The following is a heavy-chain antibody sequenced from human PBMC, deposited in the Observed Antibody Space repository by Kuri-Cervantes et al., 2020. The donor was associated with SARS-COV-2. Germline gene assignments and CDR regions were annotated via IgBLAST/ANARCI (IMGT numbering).Heavy chain of an antibody. CDR3: AEHSETYHPPQGFDI. CDR2: ISGIGGTT. CDR1: GFTFNTYA. D-gene: IGHD1-14*01. Sequence: GESLKIYCAASGFTFNTYAMCWVRQAPGKGLEWVSGISGIGGTTYYADPVKGRFTISRDNSKNTLYLQMNSLRADDTAVYYCAEHSETYHPPQGFDIWGQGTMVTVSS. J-gene: IGHJ3*02. V-gene: IGHV3-23*01.